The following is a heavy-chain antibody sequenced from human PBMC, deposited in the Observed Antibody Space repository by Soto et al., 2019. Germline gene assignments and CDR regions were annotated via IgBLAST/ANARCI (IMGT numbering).Heavy chain of an antibody. CDR2: IWYDGSNK. D-gene: IGHD2-2*02. Sequence: PGGSLRLSCAASGFTFSSYGMHWVRQAPGKXLEWVAVIWYDGSNKYYADSVKGRFTISRDNSKDTLYLQMNSLRAEDTAVYYCASSTCSSTSCYKFGYYYGMDVWGPGTTVTVSS. V-gene: IGHV3-33*01. CDR1: GFTFSSYG. J-gene: IGHJ6*02. CDR3: ASSTCSSTSCYKFGYYYGMDV.